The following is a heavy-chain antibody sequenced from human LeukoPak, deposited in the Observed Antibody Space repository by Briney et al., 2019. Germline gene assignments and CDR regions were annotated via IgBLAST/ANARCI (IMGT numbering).Heavy chain of an antibody. J-gene: IGHJ6*02. D-gene: IGHD5-18*01. CDR3: AKKVDTAIFNYYYGMDV. CDR2: ISAHDGTR. V-gene: IGHV1-18*01. Sequence: ASVKVSCKASGYTFTNYGITWVRQAPGQGLEWMGWISAHDGTRNYALKHEDRVTMTTDTSTSTAYMELRGLRSDDTAVYYCAKKVDTAIFNYYYGMDVWGQGTTVTVSS. CDR1: GYTFTNYG.